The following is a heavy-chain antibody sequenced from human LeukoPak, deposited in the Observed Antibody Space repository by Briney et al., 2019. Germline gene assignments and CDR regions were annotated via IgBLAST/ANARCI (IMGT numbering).Heavy chain of an antibody. CDR2: ISSSGSTI. V-gene: IGHV3-48*03. CDR3: AREVLSTGFPIGTYYYDSSGYRRHFDY. CDR1: GFTFSSYE. Sequence: PGGSLRLSCAASGFTFSSYEMNWVRQAPGKGLEWVSYISSSGSTIYYADSVKGRFTISRDNAKNSLYLQMYSLRAEDTAVYYCAREVLSTGFPIGTYYYDSSGYRRHFDYWGQGTLVTVSS. J-gene: IGHJ4*02. D-gene: IGHD3-22*01.